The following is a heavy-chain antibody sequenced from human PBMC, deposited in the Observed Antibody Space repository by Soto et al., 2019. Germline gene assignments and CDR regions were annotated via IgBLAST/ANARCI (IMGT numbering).Heavy chain of an antibody. V-gene: IGHV5-10-1*01. J-gene: IGHJ6*02. CDR2: IDPSDSYT. CDR3: AGYSNYEIDIYYYYGMDV. Sequence: PGESLTISCKGSGYSFTSYWISWVRQMPGKGLEWMGRIDPSDSYTNYSPSFQGHVTISADKSISTAYLQWSSLKASDTAMYYCAGYSNYEIDIYYYYGMDVWGQGTTVTVSS. CDR1: GYSFTSYW. D-gene: IGHD4-4*01.